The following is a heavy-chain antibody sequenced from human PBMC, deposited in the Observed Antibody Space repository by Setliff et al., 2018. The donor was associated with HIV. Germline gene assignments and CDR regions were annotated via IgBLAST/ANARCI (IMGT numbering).Heavy chain of an antibody. V-gene: IGHV4-59*11. CDR2: ISYSGRT. D-gene: IGHD3-16*01. CDR1: GGSMSRHY. CDR3: ARAGEYYDSRNYLTRGPTAFDV. Sequence: LTCTVSGGSMSRHYWTWIRQPPGKGLEWIGYISYSGRTDYNSSLKNRITMSVDTSNNQFSLKMTSVTAADTAVYYCARAGEYYDSRNYLTRGPTAFDVWGQGTVVTVSS. J-gene: IGHJ3*01.